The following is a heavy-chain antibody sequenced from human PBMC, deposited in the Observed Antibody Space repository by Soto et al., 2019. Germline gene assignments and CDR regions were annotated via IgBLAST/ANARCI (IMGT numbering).Heavy chain of an antibody. D-gene: IGHD3-10*01. CDR1: GFTFSSYG. J-gene: IGHJ5*02. V-gene: IGHV3-33*01. CDR3: ARGRWYDGFGELSFEGWFDP. Sequence: QVQLVESGGGVVQPGRSLRLSCAASGFTFSSYGMHWVRQAPGKGLEWVAVIWYDGSNKYYADSVKGRFTISRNNSKNTLYLQISSRRAEDTAVYYCARGRWYDGFGELSFEGWFDPWGQGTLVTVSS. CDR2: IWYDGSNK.